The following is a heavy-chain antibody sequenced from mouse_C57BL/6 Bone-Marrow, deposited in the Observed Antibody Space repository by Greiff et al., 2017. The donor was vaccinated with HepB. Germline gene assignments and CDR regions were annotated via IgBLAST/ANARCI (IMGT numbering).Heavy chain of an antibody. D-gene: IGHD2-4*01. V-gene: IGHV14-2*01. Sequence: DVKLQESGAELVKPGASVKLSCTASGYNFTDYYMHWVKQRTEQGLEWIGRIDPEDGDTNYAPKFQGKATITVDTSSNTAYLQLSSLTSEDTAVYYCAGENYDAWFGYGGRGKGVTVSA. CDR3: AGENYDAWFGY. J-gene: IGHJ3*01. CDR2: IDPEDGDT. CDR1: GYNFTDYY.